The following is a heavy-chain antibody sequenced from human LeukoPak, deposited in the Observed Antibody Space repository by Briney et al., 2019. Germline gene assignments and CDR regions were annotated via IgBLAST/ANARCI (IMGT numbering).Heavy chain of an antibody. CDR2: IIPILGIA. V-gene: IGHV1-69*04. Sequence: ASVKVSCKASGGXFSSYAISWVRQAPGQGLEWMGRIIPILGIANYAQKFQGRVTITADKSTSTAYMELSSLRSEDTAVYYCARDRVAAAGTPGAEYFQHWGQGTLVTVSS. CDR1: GGXFSSYA. J-gene: IGHJ1*01. CDR3: ARDRVAAAGTPGAEYFQH. D-gene: IGHD6-13*01.